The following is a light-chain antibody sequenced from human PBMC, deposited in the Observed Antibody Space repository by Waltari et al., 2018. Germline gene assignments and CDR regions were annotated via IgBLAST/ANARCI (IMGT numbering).Light chain of an antibody. J-gene: IGKJ1*01. CDR3: QHYVRLPAT. CDR1: QRVSRS. Sequence: IVLTQSPGTLSLSPGERATISCRASQRVSRSLACYQQKPGQAPRLLIYGASTRATCIPDRFTGSGSGTDFRLTISSLEPEDFAIYFCQHYVRLPATFGQGTKVEIK. V-gene: IGKV3-20*01. CDR2: GAS.